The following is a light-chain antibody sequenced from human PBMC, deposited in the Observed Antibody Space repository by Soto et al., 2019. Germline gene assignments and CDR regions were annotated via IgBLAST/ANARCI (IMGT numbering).Light chain of an antibody. V-gene: IGKV1-9*01. J-gene: IGKJ4*01. Sequence: IQLTQSPSSLSASVGDRVTITCRATQGISSYLAWYQQKPGKAPKLLIYAASTLQTGVPSRFSGSGSGTDFTLTISSLQPEVFSNDYGQQPICYPLPLGG. CDR3: QQPICYPLP. CDR2: AAS. CDR1: QGISSY.